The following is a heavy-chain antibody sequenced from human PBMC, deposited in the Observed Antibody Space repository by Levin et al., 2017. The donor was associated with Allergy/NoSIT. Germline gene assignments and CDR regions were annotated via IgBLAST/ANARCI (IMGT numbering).Heavy chain of an antibody. V-gene: IGHV2-70*04. CDR2: IDWDDDK. CDR3: ARTTTELVVDAFDI. J-gene: IGHJ3*02. Sequence: SGPTLVKPTQTLTLTCTFSGFSLSTSGMRVSWIRQPPGKALEWLARIDWDDDKFYSTSLKTRLTISKDTSKNQVVLTMTNMDPVDTATYYCARTTTELVVDAFDIWGQGTMVTVSS. D-gene: IGHD2-8*02. CDR1: GFSLSTSGMR.